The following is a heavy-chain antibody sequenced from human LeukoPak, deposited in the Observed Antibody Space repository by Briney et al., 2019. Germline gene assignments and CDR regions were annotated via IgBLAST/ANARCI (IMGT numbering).Heavy chain of an antibody. V-gene: IGHV4-59*01. J-gene: IGHJ6*03. Sequence: SETLSLTCAVYGGSFSGYYWSWIRQPPGKGLEWIGYIYYSGSTNYNPSLKSRVTISVDTSKNQFSLKLSSVTAADTAVYYCASVDTAIDYYYMDVWGKGTTVTVSS. CDR1: GGSFSGYY. CDR3: ASVDTAIDYYYMDV. D-gene: IGHD5-18*01. CDR2: IYYSGST.